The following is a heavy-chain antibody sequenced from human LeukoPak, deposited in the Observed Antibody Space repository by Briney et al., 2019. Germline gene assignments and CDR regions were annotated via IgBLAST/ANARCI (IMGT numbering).Heavy chain of an antibody. Sequence: SETLSLTCTVSGGSISSSSYYWGWIRQPPGKGLEWIGSIYYSGSTYYNPSLKSRVTISVDTSKNQFSLKLSSVTAADTAVYYCARARGNWNLYYFDYWGQGTLVTVSS. CDR1: GGSISSSSYY. CDR3: ARARGNWNLYYFDY. D-gene: IGHD1-7*01. V-gene: IGHV4-39*07. J-gene: IGHJ4*02. CDR2: IYYSGST.